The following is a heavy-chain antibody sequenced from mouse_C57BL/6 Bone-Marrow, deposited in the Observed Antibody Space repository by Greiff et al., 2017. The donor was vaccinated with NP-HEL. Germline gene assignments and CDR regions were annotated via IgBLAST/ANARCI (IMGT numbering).Heavy chain of an antibody. Sequence: VQLQQSGPGLAKPSQTLSLTCSVTGYSITSDYWNWIRKFPGNKLEYMGYISYSGSTYYNPSLKSRISITRDTSKNQYYLQLNSVTTEDTATYYCARGGDYYGSSYWYFDVWGTGTTVTVSS. CDR3: ARGGDYYGSSYWYFDV. CDR1: GYSITSDY. CDR2: ISYSGST. V-gene: IGHV3-8*01. J-gene: IGHJ1*03. D-gene: IGHD1-1*01.